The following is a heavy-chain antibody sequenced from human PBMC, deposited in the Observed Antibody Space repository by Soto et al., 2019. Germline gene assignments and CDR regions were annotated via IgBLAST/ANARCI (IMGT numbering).Heavy chain of an antibody. D-gene: IGHD2-8*01. CDR1: RDSAYTKIAA. J-gene: IGHJ6*03. V-gene: IGHV6-1*01. Sequence: SQALPITYVRFRDSAYTKIAAWMWISQSPSRGLEWLGRTYYRSKWYNDYAVSVKSRITINPDTSKNQFSLQLNSVTPEDTAVYYCAIGFYCTTTTGYY. CDR2: TYYRSKWYN. CDR3: AIGFYCTTTTGYY.